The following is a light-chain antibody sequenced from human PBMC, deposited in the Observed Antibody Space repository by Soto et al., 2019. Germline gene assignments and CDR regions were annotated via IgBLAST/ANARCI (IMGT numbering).Light chain of an antibody. Sequence: EIVLTQSPGTLPLSPGERATLSCRASQGVSSTYLAWYQQRLGQAPRLLIFGASSRATGIPDRFSGSGSGTDFTLSISRLEPEDFAVYYCQLYGNSPPMYTFGQGTKVDIK. J-gene: IGKJ2*01. V-gene: IGKV3-20*01. CDR2: GAS. CDR1: QGVSSTY. CDR3: QLYGNSPPMYT.